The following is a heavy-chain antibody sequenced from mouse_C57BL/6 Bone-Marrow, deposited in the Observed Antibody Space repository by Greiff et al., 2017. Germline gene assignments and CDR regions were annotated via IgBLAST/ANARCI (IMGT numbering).Heavy chain of an antibody. CDR3: SSPYGGYFDV. CDR1: GYTFTDYY. J-gene: IGHJ1*03. V-gene: IGHV1-26*01. Sequence: VQLQQSGPELVKPGASVKISCKASGYTFTDYYMNWVKQSHGKSLEWIGDINPNNGGTSYNQKFKGKATLTVDKSSSTAYMELRSLTSEDSAVYYGSSPYGGYFDVWGTGTTVTVSS. CDR2: INPNNGGT. D-gene: IGHD1-1*01.